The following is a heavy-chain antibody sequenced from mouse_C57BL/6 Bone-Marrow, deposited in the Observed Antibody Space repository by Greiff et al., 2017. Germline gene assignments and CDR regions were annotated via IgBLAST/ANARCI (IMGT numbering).Heavy chain of an antibody. D-gene: IGHD2-4*01. V-gene: IGHV1-9*01. CDR2: ILPGSGST. CDR3: ARGGSDYDGAY. CDR1: GYTFTGYW. Sequence: QVQLKESGAELMKPGASVKLSCKATGYTFTGYWIEWVKQRPGHGLEWIGEILPGSGSTNYNEKFKGKATFTADTSSNTAYMQLSSLKTEDSAIYYCARGGSDYDGAYWGQGTLVTVSA. J-gene: IGHJ3*01.